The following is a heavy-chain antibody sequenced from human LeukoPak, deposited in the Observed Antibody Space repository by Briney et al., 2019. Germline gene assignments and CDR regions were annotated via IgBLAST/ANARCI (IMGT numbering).Heavy chain of an antibody. CDR2: IIPIFGTA. Sequence: GTSVKVSCKASGGTFSSYAISWVPQAPGQGLEWIGGIIPIFGTANYAQKFQGRVTITADESTSTAYMELSSLRSEDTAVYYCARDGPCSSTSCYSIDYWGQGTLVTVSS. D-gene: IGHD2-2*02. CDR1: GGTFSSYA. V-gene: IGHV1-69*01. J-gene: IGHJ4*02. CDR3: ARDGPCSSTSCYSIDY.